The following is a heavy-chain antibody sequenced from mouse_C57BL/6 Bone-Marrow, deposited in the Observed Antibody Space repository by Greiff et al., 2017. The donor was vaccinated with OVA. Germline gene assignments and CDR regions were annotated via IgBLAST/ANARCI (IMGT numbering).Heavy chain of an antibody. Sequence: VHLVESGAELVKPGASVKMSCKASGYTFTTYPIEWMKQNHGKSLEWIGNFHPYNDDTKYNEKFKGKATLTVEKSSSTVYLELSRLTSDDSAVYYCARRAYPYYAMDYWGQGTSVTVSS. CDR1: GYTFTTYP. J-gene: IGHJ4*01. CDR3: ARRAYPYYAMDY. V-gene: IGHV1-47*01. CDR2: FHPYNDDT. D-gene: IGHD2-10*01.